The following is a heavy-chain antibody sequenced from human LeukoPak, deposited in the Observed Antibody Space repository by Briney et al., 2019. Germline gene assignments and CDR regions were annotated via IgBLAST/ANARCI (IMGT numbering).Heavy chain of an antibody. CDR3: AGRSGLAVGDY. J-gene: IGHJ4*02. CDR2: INHSGST. D-gene: IGHD3-3*01. CDR1: GGSFSGYY. Sequence: PSETLSLTCAVYGGSFSGYYWSCNRQPPGKGLEWIGEINHSGSTNYNPSLKSRVTISVDTSKNQFSLKLSSVTAADTAVYYCAGRSGLAVGDYWGQGTPVTVSS. V-gene: IGHV4-34*01.